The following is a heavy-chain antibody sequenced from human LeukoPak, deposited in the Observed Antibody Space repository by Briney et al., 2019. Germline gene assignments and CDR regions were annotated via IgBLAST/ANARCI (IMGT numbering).Heavy chain of an antibody. CDR1: GGSISSYY. D-gene: IGHD3-10*01. CDR3: ARARSGTGSKIDAFDI. Sequence: LETLSLTCTVSGGSISSYYWSWIRQPAGKGLEWIGRIYTSGSTNYNPSLKSRVTMSVDTSKNQFSLKLSSVTAADTAVYYCARARSGTGSKIDAFDIWGQGTMVTVSS. CDR2: IYTSGST. J-gene: IGHJ3*02. V-gene: IGHV4-4*07.